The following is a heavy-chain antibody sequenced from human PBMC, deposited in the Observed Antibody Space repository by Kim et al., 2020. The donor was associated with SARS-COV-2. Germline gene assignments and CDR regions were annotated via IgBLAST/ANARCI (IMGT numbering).Heavy chain of an antibody. D-gene: IGHD2-2*01. V-gene: IGHV3-21*01. CDR2: ISSSSSYI. J-gene: IGHJ4*02. Sequence: GGSLRLSCAASGFTFSSYSMNWVRQAPGKGLEWVSSISSSSSYIYYADSVKGRFTISRDNAKNSLYLQMNSLRAEDTAVYYCARDAAYCSSTSCYGYYFDYWGQGTLVTVSS. CDR3: ARDAAYCSSTSCYGYYFDY. CDR1: GFTFSSYS.